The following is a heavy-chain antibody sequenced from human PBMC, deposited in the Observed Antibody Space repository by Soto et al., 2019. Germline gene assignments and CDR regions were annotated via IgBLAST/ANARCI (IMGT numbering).Heavy chain of an antibody. CDR2: ISGSGGST. D-gene: IGHD1-7*01. Sequence: LRLSCAASGFTFSSYAMSWVRQAPWKGLEWVSAISGSGGSTYYADSVKGRFTISRDNSKNTLYLQMNSLRAEDTAVYYCAKDRGYNWNWIYFDYWGQGTLVTVSS. V-gene: IGHV3-23*01. CDR3: AKDRGYNWNWIYFDY. CDR1: GFTFSSYA. J-gene: IGHJ4*02.